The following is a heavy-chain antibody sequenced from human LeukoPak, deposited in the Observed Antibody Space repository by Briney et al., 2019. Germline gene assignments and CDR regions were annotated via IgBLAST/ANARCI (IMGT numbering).Heavy chain of an antibody. J-gene: IGHJ4*02. D-gene: IGHD2-2*01. CDR2: ISVGASDT. V-gene: IGHV3-23*01. Sequence: TGGSLRLSCTASGFTFSTSPMSWLRQAPGKGLEWVAAISVGASDTNHADSVKGRFTISRDDSKSTLFLQMNTLRVEDTALYYCAKTHIGKYRPYHFWGQGTLVTVSS. CDR1: GFTFSTSP. CDR3: AKTHIGKYRPYHF.